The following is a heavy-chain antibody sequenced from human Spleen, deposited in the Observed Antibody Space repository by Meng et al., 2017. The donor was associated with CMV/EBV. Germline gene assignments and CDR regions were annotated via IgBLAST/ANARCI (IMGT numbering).Heavy chain of an antibody. CDR3: ARGRGPYSSGFDY. Sequence: VQLQRWGAGLLKPSGTLSLPCAVYGGSFSGYYWSWIRQPPGEGLEWIGEINHSGSTNYNPSLKSRVTISVDTSKNQFSLKLSSVTAADTAVYYCARGRGPYSSGFDYWGQGTLVTVSS. CDR1: GGSFSGYY. V-gene: IGHV4-34*01. J-gene: IGHJ4*02. CDR2: INHSGST. D-gene: IGHD6-25*01.